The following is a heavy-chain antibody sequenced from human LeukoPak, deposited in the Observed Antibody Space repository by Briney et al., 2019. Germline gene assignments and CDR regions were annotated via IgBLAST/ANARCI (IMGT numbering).Heavy chain of an antibody. J-gene: IGHJ4*02. V-gene: IGHV4-30-4*01. CDR3: ARAAGDLSFDY. CDR2: IYNSGST. CDR1: GGSVGSADYY. Sequence: SETLSLTCTVSGGSVGSADYYWSWIRQPPGKGLEWIGYIYNSGSTFYNPSLKSRVIMSVDTSKNQFSLRLSSVTAADTAVYYCARAAGDLSFDYWGQGTLVTVSS. D-gene: IGHD3-10*01.